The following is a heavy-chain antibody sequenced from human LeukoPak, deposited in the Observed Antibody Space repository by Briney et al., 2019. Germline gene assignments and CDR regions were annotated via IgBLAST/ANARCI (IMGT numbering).Heavy chain of an antibody. J-gene: IGHJ6*03. CDR3: ARDGLAARLPVWGDYYYYMDV. CDR1: GXTXSSYA. D-gene: IGHD6-6*01. CDR2: IIPIFGTA. V-gene: IGHV1-69*05. Sequence: SVTXSCKASGXTXSSYAISWVRQAPGQGLEWMGGIIPIFGTANYAQKFQGRVTITTDESTSTAYMELSSLRSEDTAVYYCARDGLAARLPVWGDYYYYMDVWGKGTTVTVSS.